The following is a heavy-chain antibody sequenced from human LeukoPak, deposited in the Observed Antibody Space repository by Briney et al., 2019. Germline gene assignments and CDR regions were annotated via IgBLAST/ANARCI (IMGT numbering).Heavy chain of an antibody. CDR3: AKVMGSGQWLVEREDFDI. CDR2: INPNVGGT. D-gene: IGHD6-19*01. Sequence: ASVKVSCKASGYTFTDYYMHWVRQAPGQGLEWMGWINPNVGGTNYAQRSQGRVTMTRDTSISTAYMELSRLRSDDTAVYYCAKVMGSGQWLVEREDFDIWGQGTMVTVSS. V-gene: IGHV1-2*02. J-gene: IGHJ3*02. CDR1: GYTFTDYY.